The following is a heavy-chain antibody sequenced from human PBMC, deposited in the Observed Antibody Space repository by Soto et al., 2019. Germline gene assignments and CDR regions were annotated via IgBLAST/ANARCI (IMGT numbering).Heavy chain of an antibody. V-gene: IGHV3-7*01. CDR2: IKQDGSEK. D-gene: IGHD2-8*01. Sequence: GGSLRLSCAASGFTFSSYWMSWVRQAPGKGLEWVANIKQDGSEKHYVDSVKGRFTISRDNAKNSLYLQMNSLRAEDKAVYYCARVPYCTNGVCSNLPFDYWGQGTLVTVSS. CDR1: GFTFSSYW. J-gene: IGHJ4*02. CDR3: ARVPYCTNGVCSNLPFDY.